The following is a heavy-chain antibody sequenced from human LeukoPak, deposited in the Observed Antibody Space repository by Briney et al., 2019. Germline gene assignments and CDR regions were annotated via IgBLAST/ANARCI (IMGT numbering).Heavy chain of an antibody. Sequence: PRGSLRLSCAASGLTFRSYCMTWVRQAPGKGLQWVANIHQDGTEKHYVDSVKGRFTISRDNAENSLYLQMNSLRAEDTAVYYCARGRSGLGSVIFNWGQGTLVTVSS. J-gene: IGHJ4*02. V-gene: IGHV3-7*05. CDR3: ARGRSGLGSVIFN. D-gene: IGHD2-15*01. CDR2: IHQDGTEK. CDR1: GLTFRSYC.